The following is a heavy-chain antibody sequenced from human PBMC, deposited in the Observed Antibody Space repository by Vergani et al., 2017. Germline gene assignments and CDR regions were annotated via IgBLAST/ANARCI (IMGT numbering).Heavy chain of an antibody. Sequence: QVHLLQSGAEVKKPGSSVKVSCKASGVNYRSLAISWVRLAPGQGLEWMGRIVPIFEKINYAPKFQGRVTITADESTSTAYMELSSLRSEDTAVYYCARDRIGELHFDYWGQGTLVTVSS. J-gene: IGHJ4*02. CDR3: ARDRIGELHFDY. CDR2: IVPIFEKI. V-gene: IGHV1-69*13. D-gene: IGHD3-10*01. CDR1: GVNYRSLA.